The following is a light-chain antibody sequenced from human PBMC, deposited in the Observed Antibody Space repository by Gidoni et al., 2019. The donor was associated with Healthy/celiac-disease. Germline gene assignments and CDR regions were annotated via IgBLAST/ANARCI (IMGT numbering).Light chain of an antibody. V-gene: IGKV1-33*01. Sequence: DIQMTQSPSSLSTSVGDRVTITCQASQDIRDYLNWYQQKPGKAPKLLIYDASKLETGVPSRFSGSGSGTGFTFTISSLQPEDFATYYCQQYDNLPITFGQGTRLEIK. CDR3: QQYDNLPIT. CDR2: DAS. J-gene: IGKJ5*01. CDR1: QDIRDY.